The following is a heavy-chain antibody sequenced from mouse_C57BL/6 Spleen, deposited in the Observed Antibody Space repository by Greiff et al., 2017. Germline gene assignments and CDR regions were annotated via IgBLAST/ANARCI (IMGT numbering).Heavy chain of an antibody. J-gene: IGHJ2*01. V-gene: IGHV1-69*01. Sequence: QVQLQQPGAELVMPGASVKLSCKASGYTFTSYWMHWVKQRPGQGLEWIGEIDPSDSYTNYNQKFKGKSTLTVDKSSSTAYMQLSSLTSEDSAVYYCAREDGYSHYFDYWGQGTTLTVSS. D-gene: IGHD2-3*01. CDR3: AREDGYSHYFDY. CDR2: IDPSDSYT. CDR1: GYTFTSYW.